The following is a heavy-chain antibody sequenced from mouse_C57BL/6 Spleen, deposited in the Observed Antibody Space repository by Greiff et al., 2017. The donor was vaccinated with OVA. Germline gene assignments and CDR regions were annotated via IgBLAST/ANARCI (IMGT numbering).Heavy chain of an antibody. J-gene: IGHJ1*03. CDR3: ARRLGRDYWYFDV. CDR2: ISSGSSTI. CDR1: GFTFSDYG. Sequence: EVKLMESGGGLVKPGGSLKLSCAASGFTFSDYGMHWVRQAPEKGLEWVAYISSGSSTIYYADTVKGRFTISRDNAKNTLFLQMTSLRSEDTAMYYCARRLGRDYWYFDVWGTGTTVTVSS. V-gene: IGHV5-17*01. D-gene: IGHD4-1*01.